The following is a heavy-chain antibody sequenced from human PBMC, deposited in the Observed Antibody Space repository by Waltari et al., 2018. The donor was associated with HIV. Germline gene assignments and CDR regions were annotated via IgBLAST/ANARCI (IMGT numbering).Heavy chain of an antibody. J-gene: IGHJ5*02. CDR1: GPSFSGYY. V-gene: IGHV4-34*01. CDR2: VSHSADT. CDR3: ARGSQHHDH. Sequence: QVQLPQWGTGLLKLSWTLSLRCAIYGPSFSGYYWSCIRQTPALGLEWIGEVSHSADTNYNPSFAGRVSISADVSKNQLSLNLTSLTAADTGVYFCARGSQHHDHWGQGTPVTVSS.